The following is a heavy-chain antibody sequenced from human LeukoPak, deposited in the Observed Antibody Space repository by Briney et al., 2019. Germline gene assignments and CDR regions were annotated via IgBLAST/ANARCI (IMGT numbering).Heavy chain of an antibody. D-gene: IGHD4-17*01. V-gene: IGHV3-23*01. CDR2: ISGSGGST. CDR3: AKAHYGDYTTDFDY. Sequence: GGSLRLSCAASGFTFSSYAMSWVRQAPGKGLEWVSAISGSGGSTYYADSVKGRFTISRDNSKYTLYLQMSSLRAEDTAVYYCAKAHYGDYTTDFDYWGQGTLVTVSS. J-gene: IGHJ4*02. CDR1: GFTFSSYA.